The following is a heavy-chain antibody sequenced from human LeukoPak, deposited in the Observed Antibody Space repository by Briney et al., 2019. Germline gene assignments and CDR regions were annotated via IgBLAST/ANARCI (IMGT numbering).Heavy chain of an antibody. J-gene: IGHJ5*02. V-gene: IGHV3-30*03. CDR3: ATDTWWFDP. Sequence: PGRSLRLSCAASGFTFSSYGVHWVRQAPDKGLEWVAVISYDGSNKYYADSVKGRFAISRDNSKNTLYLQMNSLRAEDTAVYYCATDTWWFDPWGQGTLVTVSS. CDR2: ISYDGSNK. D-gene: IGHD5-18*01. CDR1: GFTFSSYG.